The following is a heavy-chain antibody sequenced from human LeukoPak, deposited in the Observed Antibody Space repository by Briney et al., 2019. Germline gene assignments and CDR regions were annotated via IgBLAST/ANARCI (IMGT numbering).Heavy chain of an antibody. CDR2: IYYSGST. Sequence: SETLSLTCTVSGGSISSSSYYWGWIRQPPGKGLEWIGGIYYSGSTYYNPSLKSRVTISVDTSKNQFSLKLSSVTAADTAVYYCASTLYGGNNWFDPWGQGTLVTVSS. CDR1: GGSISSSSYY. V-gene: IGHV4-39*07. CDR3: ASTLYGGNNWFDP. J-gene: IGHJ5*02. D-gene: IGHD4-23*01.